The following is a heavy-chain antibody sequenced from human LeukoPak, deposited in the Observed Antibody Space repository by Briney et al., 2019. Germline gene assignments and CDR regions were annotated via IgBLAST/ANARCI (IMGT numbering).Heavy chain of an antibody. D-gene: IGHD6-19*01. CDR3: VPSKGAGYFAY. Sequence: GGSLRLSCVASGFTFSSYAMSWVRQAPGKGLEWVSSFSGSGGSIYYADSVRGRFTISRDNSKNTLYLQMNTLRTDDTAVDYCVPSKGAGYFAYWGQGTLSPYPQ. J-gene: IGHJ4*02. V-gene: IGHV3-23*01. CDR2: FSGSGGSI. CDR1: GFTFSSYA.